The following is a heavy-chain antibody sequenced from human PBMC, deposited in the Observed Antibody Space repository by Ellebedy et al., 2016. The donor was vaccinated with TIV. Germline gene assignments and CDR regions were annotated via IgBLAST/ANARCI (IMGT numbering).Heavy chain of an antibody. Sequence: PGGSLRLSCVASGFSFRSYWMSWVRQAPGKGLEWVANIRDDSEKYYVDSVKGRFTISRDNSKNSLYLQMHSLRVEDTAVYYCARRGSYGDYAVQINNWFDSWGQGTLVTVSS. CDR3: ARRGSYGDYAVQINNWFDS. CDR2: IRDDSEK. J-gene: IGHJ5*01. V-gene: IGHV3-7*01. CDR1: GFSFRSYW. D-gene: IGHD4-17*01.